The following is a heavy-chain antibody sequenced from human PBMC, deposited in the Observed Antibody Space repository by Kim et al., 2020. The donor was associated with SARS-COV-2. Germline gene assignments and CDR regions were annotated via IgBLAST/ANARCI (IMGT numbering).Heavy chain of an antibody. J-gene: IGHJ3*02. D-gene: IGHD2-15*01. Sequence: RCTISRDNSKNTLYLQMNSLRAEDTAVYYCAKVPEGYCSGGSCWYAFDIWGQGTMVTVSS. CDR3: AKVPEGYCSGGSCWYAFDI. V-gene: IGHV3-30*02.